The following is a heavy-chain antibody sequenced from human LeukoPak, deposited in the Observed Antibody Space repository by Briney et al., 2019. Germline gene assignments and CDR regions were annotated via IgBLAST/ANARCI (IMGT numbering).Heavy chain of an antibody. V-gene: IGHV3-23*01. CDR3: ATGRDYYGSGSYYNPIDY. Sequence: GGSLRLSCAASGFTFSSSAMSWVRQAPGKGLEWVSLISASGGNTYYADSVRGRFTISRDNSKNTLYLQMNSLRAEDTAVYYCATGRDYYGSGSYYNPIDYWGQGTLVTVSS. D-gene: IGHD3-10*01. CDR1: GFTFSSSA. CDR2: ISASGGNT. J-gene: IGHJ4*02.